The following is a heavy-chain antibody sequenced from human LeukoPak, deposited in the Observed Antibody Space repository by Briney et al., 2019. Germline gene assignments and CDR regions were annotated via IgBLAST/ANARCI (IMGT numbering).Heavy chain of an antibody. CDR3: ATVYYDYVWGSYRFDY. Sequence: SETLSLTCTVSGGSISSSSYYWGWIRQPPGKGLEWIGSIYYSGSAYYNPSLKSRVTISVDTSKNQCSLKLSSVTAADTAVYYCATVYYDYVWGSYRFDYWGQGTLVTVSS. D-gene: IGHD3-16*02. CDR2: IYYSGSA. V-gene: IGHV4-39*01. CDR1: GGSISSSSYY. J-gene: IGHJ4*02.